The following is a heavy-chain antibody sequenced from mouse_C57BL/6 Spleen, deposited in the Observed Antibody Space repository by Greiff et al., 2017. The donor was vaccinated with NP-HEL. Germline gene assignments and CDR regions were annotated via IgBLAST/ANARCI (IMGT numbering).Heavy chain of an antibody. CDR1: GYTFTDYY. CDR2: INPNNGGT. J-gene: IGHJ3*01. Sequence: EVQLQQSGPELVKPGASVKISCKASGYTFTDYYMNWVKQSHGKSLEWIGDINPNNGGTSYNQKFKGKATLTVGKSSSTAYMELRSLTSEDSAVYYCARFQGAFAYWGQGNLVTVS. CDR3: ARFQGAFAY. D-gene: IGHD3-2*02. V-gene: IGHV1-26*01.